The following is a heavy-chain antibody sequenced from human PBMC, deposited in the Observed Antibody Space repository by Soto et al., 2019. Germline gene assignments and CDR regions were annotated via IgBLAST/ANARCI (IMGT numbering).Heavy chain of an antibody. CDR2: IYTDGST. Sequence: EVQLVESGGGLIQPGGSLRLSCAASGFTVSSNFMGWVRQAPGKGLEWVSFIYTDGSTYYADSVKGRFTISRDNSKNTLYLQMTTLRAEDTAVFYCARVLRGQPNWFDPWGQGTLVTVSS. D-gene: IGHD4-17*01. J-gene: IGHJ5*02. CDR3: ARVLRGQPNWFDP. CDR1: GFTVSSNF. V-gene: IGHV3-53*01.